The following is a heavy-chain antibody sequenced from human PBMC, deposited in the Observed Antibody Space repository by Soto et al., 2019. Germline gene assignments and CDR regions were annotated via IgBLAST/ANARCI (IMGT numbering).Heavy chain of an antibody. CDR3: ARSGSYYERSFDY. CDR1: GFTFSSYA. D-gene: IGHD1-26*01. CDR2: ISSNGGST. J-gene: IGHJ4*02. V-gene: IGHV3-64*02. Sequence: EVQLVESGEGLVQPGGSLRLSCAASGFTFSSYAMHWVRQAPGKGLEYVSAISSNGGSTYYADSVKGRFTISRDNSKNTLYLQMGSLRAEDMAVYYCARSGSYYERSFDYWGQGTLVTVSP.